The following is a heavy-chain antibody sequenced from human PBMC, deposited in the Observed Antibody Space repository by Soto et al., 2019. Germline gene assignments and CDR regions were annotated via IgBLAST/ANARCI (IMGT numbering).Heavy chain of an antibody. CDR2: INPSGGST. Sequence: ASVKVSCKASGYTFTSYYMHWVRQAPGQGLEWMGIINPSGGSTSYAQKFQGRVTMTRDTSPSTVYMELSSLRAEDTAVYYCARDLQQVRCSGGRCSSQWFEPGGQGALVTVSS. J-gene: IGHJ5*02. V-gene: IGHV1-46*03. D-gene: IGHD2-15*01. CDR1: GYTFTSYY. CDR3: ARDLQQVRCSGGRCSSQWFEP.